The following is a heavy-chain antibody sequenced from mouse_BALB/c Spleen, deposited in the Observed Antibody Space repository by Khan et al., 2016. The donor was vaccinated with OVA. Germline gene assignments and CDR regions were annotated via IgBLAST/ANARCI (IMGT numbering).Heavy chain of an antibody. J-gene: IGHJ2*01. Sequence: EVQLVESGPGLVKPSQSLSLTCTVTGYSITSDYAWNWIRQFPGNKLEWMGYISYSGRTRYNPSLKSRISITRDTSKNQFFLQLNTVTTEDTATYYCARSMTITTVVATDFDYWGQGTTLTVSS. CDR1: GYSITSDYA. CDR3: ARSMTITTVVATDFDY. V-gene: IGHV3-2*02. D-gene: IGHD1-1*01. CDR2: ISYSGRT.